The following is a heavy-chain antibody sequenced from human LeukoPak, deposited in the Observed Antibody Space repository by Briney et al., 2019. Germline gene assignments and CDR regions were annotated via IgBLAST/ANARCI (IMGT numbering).Heavy chain of an antibody. CDR1: SGSISSHY. D-gene: IGHD7-27*01. J-gene: IGHJ4*02. CDR3: ARGAGDGSFDY. Sequence: PSETLSLTCTVSSGSISSHYWSWIRQPPGKGLEWIGYIYYSGSTNYNPSLKSRVTISVDTSKNQFSLKLSSVTAADTAVYYCARGAGDGSFDYWGQGTLVTVSS. CDR2: IYYSGST. V-gene: IGHV4-59*11.